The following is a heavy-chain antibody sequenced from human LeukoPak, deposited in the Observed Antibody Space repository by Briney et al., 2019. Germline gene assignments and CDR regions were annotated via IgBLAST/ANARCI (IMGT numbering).Heavy chain of an antibody. CDR3: AKRGVVIRGILVIGYHQEAYHYDF. CDR2: ISAHDGRI. V-gene: IGHV3-23*01. CDR1: GFSFDDYA. J-gene: IGHJ4*02. D-gene: IGHD3-10*01. Sequence: GGSLRLSCAASGFSFDDYAMSWVRQAPGKGLEWVSSISAHDGRIDIADSVKGRITISRDNSKNTLYLHLSGLRAEDTAVYFCAKRGVVIRGILVIGYHQEAYHYDFWGQGVLVTVSS.